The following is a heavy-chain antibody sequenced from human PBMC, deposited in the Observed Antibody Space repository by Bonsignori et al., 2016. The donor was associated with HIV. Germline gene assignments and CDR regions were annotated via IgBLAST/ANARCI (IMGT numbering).Heavy chain of an antibody. J-gene: IGHJ4*02. Sequence: PGKGLEWIGSIYHSGSTYYNPSLKSRVTISVDTSKNQFSLKLSSVTAADTAVYYCARQAVVAATPWYWGQGTLVTVSS. CDR3: ARQAVVAATPWY. V-gene: IGHV4-38-2*01. D-gene: IGHD2-15*01. CDR2: IYHSGST.